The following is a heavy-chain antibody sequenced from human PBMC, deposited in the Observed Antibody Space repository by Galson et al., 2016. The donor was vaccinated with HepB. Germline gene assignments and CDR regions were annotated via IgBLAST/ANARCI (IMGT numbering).Heavy chain of an antibody. J-gene: IGHJ4*02. V-gene: IGHV3-48*03. Sequence: SLRLSCAASRFTFSAYEMHWVRQAPGKGLEWIAYISSSGTTIRYADSVKGRFTISRDNAKNSLYLQMNSLRAEDTAVYYCASGEIPFDYWGQGTLVTVSS. CDR3: ASGEIPFDY. CDR1: RFTFSAYE. D-gene: IGHD2-21*01. CDR2: ISSSGTTI.